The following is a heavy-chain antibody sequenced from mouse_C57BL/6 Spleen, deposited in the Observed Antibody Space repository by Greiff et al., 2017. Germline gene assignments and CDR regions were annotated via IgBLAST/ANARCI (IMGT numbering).Heavy chain of an antibody. CDR3: AIYYDYSYAMDY. CDR1: GYTFTDYY. CDR2: INPNNGGT. Sequence: EVQLQQSGPELVKPGASVKISCKASGYTFTDYYMNWVKQSHGKSLEWIGDINPNNGGTSYNQKFKGKATLTVDKSSSTAYMELRSLTSEDSAVYYCAIYYDYSYAMDYWGQGTSVTVSS. V-gene: IGHV1-26*01. J-gene: IGHJ4*01. D-gene: IGHD2-4*01.